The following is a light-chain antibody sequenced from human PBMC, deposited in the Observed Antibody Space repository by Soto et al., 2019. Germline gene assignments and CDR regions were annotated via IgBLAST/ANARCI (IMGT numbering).Light chain of an antibody. CDR3: WSYAGRRTFEV. V-gene: IGLV2-23*03. CDR1: SSDVGSYNL. J-gene: IGLJ2*01. CDR2: EGN. Sequence: QSVLTQPASVSGSPGQSITISCTGSSSDVGSYNLVSWYQQYPGKAPKLMIFEGNKRPSGVSNRFSASKSGNTASLPIFWLQAEDEADYYCWSYAGRRTFEVFGGGTKLTVL.